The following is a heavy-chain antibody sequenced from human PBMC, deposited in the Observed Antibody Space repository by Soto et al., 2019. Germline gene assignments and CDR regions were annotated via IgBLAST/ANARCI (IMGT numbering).Heavy chain of an antibody. CDR3: ARDSPIGSTFSGYDAIDS. V-gene: IGHV1-69*08. D-gene: IGHD5-12*01. CDR1: GGTFSTST. J-gene: IGHJ4*02. Sequence: QVQLVQSGAEVKKPGSSVKVSCKASGGTFSTSTFTWVRQAPGQGLEWMGRTIPLLNVADYAQDFQGRLTITADRSTSTTYMKLTSLTSKDTAVYYCARDSPIGSTFSGYDAIDSWGQGTLVTVSS. CDR2: TIPLLNVA.